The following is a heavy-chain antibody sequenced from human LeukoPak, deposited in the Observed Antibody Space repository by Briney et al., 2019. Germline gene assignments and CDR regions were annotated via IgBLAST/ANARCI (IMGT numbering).Heavy chain of an antibody. J-gene: IGHJ4*02. CDR2: IYYSGST. Sequence: SVTLSLTCTVSGGSISSSSYYWGWIRQPPGKGLEWIGSIYYSGSTYYNPSLKSRVTISVDTSKNQFSLKLSSVTAADTAVYYCARDGAAAGTIRSTGFDYWGQGNLVTVSP. V-gene: IGHV4-39*07. D-gene: IGHD6-13*01. CDR1: GGSISSSSYY. CDR3: ARDGAAAGTIRSTGFDY.